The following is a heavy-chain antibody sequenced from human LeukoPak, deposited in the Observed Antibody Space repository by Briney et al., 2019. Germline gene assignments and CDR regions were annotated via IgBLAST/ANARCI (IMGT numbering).Heavy chain of an antibody. J-gene: IGHJ6*02. V-gene: IGHV5-10-1*01. Sequence: GESLKISCQGSGYSFSDYYITWGRRMPGKGLEWMGRIDPSESYTNYSPSFQGDVTFSTDTSISTAFLQWSSLKASDTAMYYCARHFSFDYYGLHVWGQGTTVTVSS. D-gene: IGHD3-3*02. CDR2: IDPSESYT. CDR3: ARHFSFDYYGLHV. CDR1: GYSFSDYY.